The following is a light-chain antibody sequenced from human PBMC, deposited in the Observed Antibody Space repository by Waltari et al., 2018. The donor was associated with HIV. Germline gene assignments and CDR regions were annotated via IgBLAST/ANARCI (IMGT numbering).Light chain of an antibody. Sequence: QSALTQPASVSGSPGQSITISCPGTSDDIGLYNFVSWYQKHQDKAPPRIIYGNTNRPSGVSYRLSGAKSDNTASLTMSGLQAEDEADYYCSSFATSDTLLFGGGTKLTVL. CDR2: GNT. J-gene: IGLJ2*01. CDR1: SDDIGLYNF. CDR3: SSFATSDTLL. V-gene: IGLV2-14*01.